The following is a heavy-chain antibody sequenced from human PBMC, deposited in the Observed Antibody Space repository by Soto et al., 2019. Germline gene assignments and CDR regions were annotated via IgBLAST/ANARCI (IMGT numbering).Heavy chain of an antibody. CDR2: IKEDGSEK. V-gene: IGHV3-7*01. J-gene: IGHJ3*01. CDR1: GFTFSSYW. Sequence: EVQLVESGGGLVQPGGSLRLSCAASGFTFSSYWISWVRQGPGKGLEWVANIKEDGSEKYYVDSVKGRFTISRDNAKNSLYLQMNSLRAEDTAVYYCAGRSAPHLWGQGTMVTVSS. CDR3: AGRSAPHL.